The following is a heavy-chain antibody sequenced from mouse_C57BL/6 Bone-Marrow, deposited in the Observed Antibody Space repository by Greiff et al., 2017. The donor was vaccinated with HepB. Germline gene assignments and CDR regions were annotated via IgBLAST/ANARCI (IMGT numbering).Heavy chain of an antibody. J-gene: IGHJ3*01. CDR1: GFTFSDFY. CDR3: ARDADYDGYRFAY. CDR2: SRNKANDYTT. Sequence: EVHLVESGGGLVQSGRSLRLSCATSGFTFSDFYMEWVRQAPGKGLEWIAASRNKANDYTTEYSASVKGRFIVSRDTSQSILYLQMNALRAEDTAIYYCARDADYDGYRFAYWGQGTLVTVSA. V-gene: IGHV7-1*01. D-gene: IGHD2-3*01.